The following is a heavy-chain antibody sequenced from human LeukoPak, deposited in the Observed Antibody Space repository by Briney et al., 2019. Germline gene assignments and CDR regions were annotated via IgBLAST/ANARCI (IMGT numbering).Heavy chain of an antibody. CDR2: ISGSGGST. D-gene: IGHD3-3*02. CDR3: ANRGAIFGSVIPSRLDG. CDR1: GFTFSSYA. V-gene: IGHV3-23*01. Sequence: GGSLRLSCAASGFTFSSYAMSWVRQAPGKGLEWVSAISGSGGSTYYADSVKGRFTISRDNSKNTLYLQMNSLRAEGTAVYYCANRGAIFGSVIPSRLDGLGKGTTVTVSS. J-gene: IGHJ6*04.